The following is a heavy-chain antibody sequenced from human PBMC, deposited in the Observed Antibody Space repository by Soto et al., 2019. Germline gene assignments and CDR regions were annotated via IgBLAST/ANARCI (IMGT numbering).Heavy chain of an antibody. CDR1: GGSINTYY. CDR3: ARHVLLVGTTFDY. J-gene: IGHJ4*02. Sequence: SETLSLTCTVSGGSINTYYWSWLRQPPGKGLEWIGYIYYNGHTNYNPSLKSRVTISVDTSKNQFSLRLSSVTASDTALYYCARHVLLVGTTFDYWGQGTLVTVSS. D-gene: IGHD1-26*01. V-gene: IGHV4-59*08. CDR2: IYYNGHT.